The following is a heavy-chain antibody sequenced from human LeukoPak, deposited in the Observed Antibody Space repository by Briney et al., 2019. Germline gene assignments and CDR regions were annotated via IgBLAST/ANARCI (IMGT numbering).Heavy chain of an antibody. CDR3: ARSGSGWYEGFDY. CDR2: ISYDGSNE. Sequence: GRSLRLSCAASGFTFNDYAIHWVRQAPGKGLEWVAVISYDGSNEYYADSVKGRFTISRDNSKNTLYLQMSSLRAEDTAVYYCARSGSGWYEGFDYWGQGTLVTVSS. D-gene: IGHD6-19*01. CDR1: GFTFNDYA. J-gene: IGHJ4*02. V-gene: IGHV3-30-3*01.